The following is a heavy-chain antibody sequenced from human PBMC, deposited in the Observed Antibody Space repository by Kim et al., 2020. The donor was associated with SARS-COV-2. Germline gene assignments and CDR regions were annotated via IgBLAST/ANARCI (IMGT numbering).Heavy chain of an antibody. J-gene: IGHJ3*02. CDR2: INAGNGNT. D-gene: IGHD4-17*01. CDR3: ARAGPIYGADAFDI. V-gene: IGHV1-3*01. Sequence: ASVKVSCKASGYTFTSYAMHWVRQAPGQRLEWMGWINAGNGNTKYSQKFQGRVTITRDTSASTAYMELSSLRSEDTAVYYCARAGPIYGADAFDIWGQGTMVTVSS. CDR1: GYTFTSYA.